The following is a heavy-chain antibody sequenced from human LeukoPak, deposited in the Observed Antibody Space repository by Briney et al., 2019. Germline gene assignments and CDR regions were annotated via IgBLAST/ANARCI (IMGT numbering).Heavy chain of an antibody. CDR3: GRDRYGDGFAHFDY. CDR2: IIDSGGT. D-gene: IGHD5-24*01. CDR1: RCSFIRYA. Sequence: AVKVSCKACRCSFIRYAMHWVHQPPPQGLDWKGWIIDSGGTNYRQKFQGWVAITRDTYITTAYMDLNRLTSDDTAVYYCGRDRYGDGFAHFDYWGQGALVTVSS. V-gene: IGHV1-2*04. J-gene: IGHJ4*02.